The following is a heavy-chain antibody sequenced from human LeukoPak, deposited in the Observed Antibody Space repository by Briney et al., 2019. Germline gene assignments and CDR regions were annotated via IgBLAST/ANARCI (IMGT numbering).Heavy chain of an antibody. Sequence: GGSLRLSCAASGFTFSSYWMSWVRQTPGKGLEWVATIKGDGTEKYYVDPVKGRFTISRDNAKNSLYLQMNSLRAEDTAVYYCARVGDYSYYYYYMDVWGKGTTVTVSS. J-gene: IGHJ6*03. CDR2: IKGDGTEK. V-gene: IGHV3-7*01. CDR1: GFTFSSYW. D-gene: IGHD3-10*01. CDR3: ARVGDYSYYYYYMDV.